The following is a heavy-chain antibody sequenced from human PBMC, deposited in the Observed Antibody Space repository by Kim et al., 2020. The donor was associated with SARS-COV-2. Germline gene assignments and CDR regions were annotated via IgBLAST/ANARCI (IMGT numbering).Heavy chain of an antibody. Sequence: VKGRFTISRNNSKTTLYLQMNSLRAEDTAVYYCAKDFSTSGSYYKGGFDYWGQGTLVTVSS. V-gene: IGHV3-23*03. J-gene: IGHJ4*02. D-gene: IGHD1-26*01. CDR3: AKDFSTSGSYYKGGFDY.